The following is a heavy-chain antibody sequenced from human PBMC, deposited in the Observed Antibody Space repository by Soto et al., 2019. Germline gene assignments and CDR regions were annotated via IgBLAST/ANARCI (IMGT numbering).Heavy chain of an antibody. J-gene: IGHJ4*02. Sequence: PSETLSLTCTVSGGSISSYYWSWIRQPPGKGLEWIGYIYYSGSTNYNPSLKSRVTISVDTSKNQFSLKLSSVTAADTAVYYCVRDSPIGSTYSGYDGIDHWGQGTLVTVSS. V-gene: IGHV4-59*01. CDR2: IYYSGST. CDR1: GGSISSYY. D-gene: IGHD5-12*01. CDR3: VRDSPIGSTYSGYDGIDH.